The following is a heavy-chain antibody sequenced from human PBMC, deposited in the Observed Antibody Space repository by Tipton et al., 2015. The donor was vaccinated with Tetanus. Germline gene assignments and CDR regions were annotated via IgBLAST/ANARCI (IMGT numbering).Heavy chain of an antibody. CDR2: INRDGSEK. CDR3: ARDVFPYSSSD. J-gene: IGHJ4*02. Sequence: SLRLSCADTGFRFSSDWMGWVRQAAGKGLEWVAHINRDGSEKACADAVQGRFSISRDSAKNSLSLQMNSLRAEDTAIYYCARDVFPYSSSDWGQGTLVTVSS. D-gene: IGHD6-6*01. V-gene: IGHV3-7*01. CDR1: GFRFSSDW.